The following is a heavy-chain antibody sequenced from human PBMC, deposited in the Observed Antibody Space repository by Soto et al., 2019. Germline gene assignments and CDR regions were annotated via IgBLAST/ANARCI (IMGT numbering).Heavy chain of an antibody. CDR3: ARRVTYYYET. J-gene: IGHJ5*02. D-gene: IGHD3-22*01. V-gene: IGHV4-30-2*01. Sequence: SSETLSLTCAVSGDSLSSGGYSWNWLRQPSGKGLEWIGYIYHSGGTSYNPSLRSRVTMSVDRSKNHFSLRLNSVTAADTAVYYCARRVTYYYETWGQGIQVTVSS. CDR1: GDSLSSGGYS. CDR2: IYHSGGT.